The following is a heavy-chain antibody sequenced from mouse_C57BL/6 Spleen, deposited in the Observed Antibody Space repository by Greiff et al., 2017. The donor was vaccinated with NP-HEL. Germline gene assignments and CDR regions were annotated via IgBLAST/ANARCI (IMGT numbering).Heavy chain of an antibody. Sequence: QVQLQQPGAELVKPGASVKLSCKASGYTFTSYWMHWVKQRPGQGLEWIGMIHPNSGSTNYNEKFKSKATLTVDKSSSTAYMQLSSLTSEDSAVYYGARRGIYDDDGDYEAMDYWGQGTSVTVSS. CDR2: IHPNSGST. CDR3: ARRGIYDDDGDYEAMDY. D-gene: IGHD2-4*01. V-gene: IGHV1-64*01. J-gene: IGHJ4*01. CDR1: GYTFTSYW.